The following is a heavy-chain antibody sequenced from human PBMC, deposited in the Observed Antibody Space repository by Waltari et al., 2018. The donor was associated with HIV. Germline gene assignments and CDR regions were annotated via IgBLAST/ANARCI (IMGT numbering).Heavy chain of an antibody. CDR3: ARIRPYYDSTGFYYYYYGMDV. V-gene: IGHV2-26*01. J-gene: IGHJ6*02. CDR2: IFSDDER. Sequence: QVTLKESGPVLVKPTDTLTLTCSVSGFSLNNPRLGVSWIRQPPGKALEWLAHIFSDDERAYSTSLKTMLTISKDTSKWQVVLTMTNMDPVDTATYYCARIRPYYDSTGFYYYYYGMDVWGHGTTVTVSS. D-gene: IGHD3-22*01. CDR1: GFSLNNPRLG.